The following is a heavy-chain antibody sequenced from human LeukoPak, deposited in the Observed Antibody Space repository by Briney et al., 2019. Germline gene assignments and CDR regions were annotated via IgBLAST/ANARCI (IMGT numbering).Heavy chain of an antibody. CDR2: IPYDGTNK. Sequence: GGSLRLSCAASGISFSSNAMHWVRQAPGKGLEWVALIPYDGTNKQYADSVKGRFTISRDNSKNTLYLQMNSLRAEDTAVYYCARDRYYGSESYYGFPPHFDYWGQGTLVTVSS. D-gene: IGHD3-10*01. CDR1: GISFSSNA. J-gene: IGHJ4*02. CDR3: ARDRYYGSESYYGFPPHFDY. V-gene: IGHV3-30-3*01.